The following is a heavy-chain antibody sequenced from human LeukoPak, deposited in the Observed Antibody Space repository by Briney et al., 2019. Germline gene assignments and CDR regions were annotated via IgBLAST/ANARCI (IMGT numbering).Heavy chain of an antibody. CDR2: IYHSGST. V-gene: IGHV4-38-2*02. CDR1: GYAIRNGYY. J-gene: IGHJ4*02. D-gene: IGHD4-17*01. CDR3: ARGLNRNDYGDYGY. Sequence: SETLSLTCTVSGYAIRNGYYWGWVRQPPGKGLEWIGSIYHSGSTYYNPSLKSRVTISVQTSKNQFSLKLSSVTAADTAVYYCARGLNRNDYGDYGYWGQGTLVTVSS.